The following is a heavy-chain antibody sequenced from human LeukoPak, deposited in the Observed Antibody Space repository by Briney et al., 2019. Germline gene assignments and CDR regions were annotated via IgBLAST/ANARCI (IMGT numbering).Heavy chain of an antibody. CDR3: TRDRAARQDGVEFDP. CDR1: GFRVSNYY. Sequence: GGSLRLSCAVSGFRVSNYYMIWLRQAPGKALEWGSLIRGSGDTFYADSLKGRFTISRDDSKNTVYLRMNSLRVEGRAVYFCTRDRAARQDGVEFDPWGQGTLVTVSS. CDR2: IRGSGDT. D-gene: IGHD2-15*01. V-gene: IGHV3-66*03. J-gene: IGHJ5*02.